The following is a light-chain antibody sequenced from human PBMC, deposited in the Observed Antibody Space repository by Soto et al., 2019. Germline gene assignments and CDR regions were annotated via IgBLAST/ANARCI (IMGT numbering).Light chain of an antibody. J-gene: IGKJ4*01. CDR2: DAF. CDR3: QQYDEWPLT. Sequence: KVMTQAPATLSVSPGERATLSCRASQNVKTRLAWYQQKPGQAPRLLIYDAFTRATGIPARFSGSASGTDFTLTISSLQAEDFAVYYCQQYDEWPLTFGGGTKVEIK. V-gene: IGKV3-15*01. CDR1: QNVKTR.